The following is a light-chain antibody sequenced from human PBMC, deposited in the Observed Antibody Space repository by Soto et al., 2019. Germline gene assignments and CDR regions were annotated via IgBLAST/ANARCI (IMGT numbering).Light chain of an antibody. J-gene: IGLJ3*02. CDR3: MCYAGGNNWV. V-gene: IGLV2-8*01. Sequence: QSALTQPPSASGSPGQSVTISCTGTSSDVGTHGYVSWYQQHAGKAPKLEIYDVTKRPSGVPDRFSGSKSGNTASLTVSGLQAEDEADYYCMCYAGGNNWVFGGGTKVTVL. CDR2: DVT. CDR1: SSDVGTHGY.